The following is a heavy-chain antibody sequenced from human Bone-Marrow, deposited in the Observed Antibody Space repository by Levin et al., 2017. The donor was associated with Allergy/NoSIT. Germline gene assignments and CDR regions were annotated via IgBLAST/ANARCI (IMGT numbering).Heavy chain of an antibody. J-gene: IGHJ2*01. Sequence: GGSLRLSCAASGFTFSSYWIHWVRQAPGKGLVWVSRINEDGRKISFADSVKGRFSISRDNAKNTVSLQMNTLGVEDTAVYFCVRVNCAGNCDSRDWYFDLWGRGTLVTVSS. CDR1: GFTFSSYW. CDR2: INEDGRKI. V-gene: IGHV3-74*01. CDR3: VRVNCAGNCDSRDWYFDL. D-gene: IGHD2-21*02.